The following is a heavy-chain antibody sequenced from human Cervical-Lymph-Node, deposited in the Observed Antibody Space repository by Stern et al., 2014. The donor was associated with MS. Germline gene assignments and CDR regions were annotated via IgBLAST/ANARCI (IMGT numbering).Heavy chain of an antibody. CDR3: VRADRQDFDN. D-gene: IGHD1-14*01. CDR1: GFTVTEYY. Sequence: QVQLGQSGAEMKKPGASVTLSCKASGFTVTEYYMHWVRQAPGQGLEWLGIFNPGSNNGTYAQNLQGRVTMTRDTSANTVYMDLSGLRPADTAMYYCVRADRQDFDNWGQGTLVTVSS. J-gene: IGHJ4*02. V-gene: IGHV1-46*03. CDR2: FNPGSNNG.